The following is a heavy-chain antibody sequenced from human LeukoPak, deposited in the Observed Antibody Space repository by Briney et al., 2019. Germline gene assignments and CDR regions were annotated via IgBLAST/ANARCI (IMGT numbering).Heavy chain of an antibody. CDR3: AKDKVPAAIGYYYYGMDV. D-gene: IGHD2-2*01. J-gene: IGHJ6*02. CDR1: GFTFSSYA. CDR2: ISGSGGST. V-gene: IGHV3-23*01. Sequence: GGSLRLSCAASGFTFSSYAMSWVRQAPGKGLEWVSAISGSGGSTYYADSVEGRFTISRDNSKNTLYLQMNSLRAEDTAVYYCAKDKVPAAIGYYYYGMDVWGQGTTVTVSS.